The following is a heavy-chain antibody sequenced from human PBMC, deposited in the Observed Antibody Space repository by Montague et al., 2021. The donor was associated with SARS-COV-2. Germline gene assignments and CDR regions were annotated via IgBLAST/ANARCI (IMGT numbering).Heavy chain of an antibody. CDR2: IYSGGSST. J-gene: IGHJ4*02. Sequence: SLRLSCAASRFTFSNYAMSWVRQAPGKGLEWVSVIYSGGSSTYYSDSVXGRFTISRDNSKNTLYLQMNSLRAEDTAVYYCAKDPYYDFWSDYYFDYWGQGTLVTVSS. CDR1: RFTFSNYA. CDR3: AKDPYYDFWSDYYFDY. V-gene: IGHV3-23*03. D-gene: IGHD3-3*01.